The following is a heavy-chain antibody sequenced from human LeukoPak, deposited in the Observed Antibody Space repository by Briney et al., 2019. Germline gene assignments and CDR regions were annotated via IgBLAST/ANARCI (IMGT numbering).Heavy chain of an antibody. CDR2: IYYSGST. V-gene: IGHV4-31*03. Sequence: SETLSLTCTVSGGSVSSDKYYWSWIRQPPGRGLEWIGYIYYSGSTYYNPSLKSRVTISVDTSKNQFSLKLSSVTAADTAVYYCAREPWGDYGADAFDIWGQGTMVTVSS. CDR1: GGSVSSDKYY. D-gene: IGHD4-17*01. CDR3: AREPWGDYGADAFDI. J-gene: IGHJ3*02.